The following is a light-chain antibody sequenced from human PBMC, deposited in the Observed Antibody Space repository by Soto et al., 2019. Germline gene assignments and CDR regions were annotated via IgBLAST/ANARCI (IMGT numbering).Light chain of an antibody. J-gene: IGKJ1*01. Sequence: EIVLTQSPGTLSLSPGERATLSCRASQSVSNNYLAWYQQKRDQARMLLIYGASNSATGIPNRFSGSGSGTVFTLTISRLEPEDFAVYYCQQYGSSCTFGQGTKVEIK. V-gene: IGKV3-20*01. CDR2: GAS. CDR1: QSVSNNY. CDR3: QQYGSSCT.